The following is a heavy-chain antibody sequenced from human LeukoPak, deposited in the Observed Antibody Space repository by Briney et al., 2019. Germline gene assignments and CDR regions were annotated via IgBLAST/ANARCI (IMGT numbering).Heavy chain of an antibody. D-gene: IGHD3-3*01. CDR3: ARDDQTYYDFWSGYYRDHLYPSTLTN. Sequence: PGGSLRLSCAASGFTFSSYAMHWVRQAPGKGLEYVAAISSNGGSTYYANSVKGRFTISRDNSKNTLYLQMGSLRAEDMAVYYCARDDQTYYDFWSGYYRDHLYPSTLTNWGQGTLVTVSS. V-gene: IGHV3-64*01. CDR2: ISSNGGST. CDR1: GFTFSSYA. J-gene: IGHJ4*02.